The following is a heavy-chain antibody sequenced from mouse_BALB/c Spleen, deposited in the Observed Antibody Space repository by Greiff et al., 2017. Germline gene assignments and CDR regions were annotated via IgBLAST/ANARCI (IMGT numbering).Heavy chain of an antibody. J-gene: IGHJ4*01. Sequence: VQLQQSGAELAKPGASVKMSCKASGYTFTSYWMHWVKQRPGQGLEWIGYINPSTGYTEYNQKFKDKATLTADKSSSTAYMQLSSLTSEDSAVYYCARRDYDYYAMDYWGQGTSVTVSS. CDR3: ARRDYDYYAMDY. CDR1: GYTFTSYW. V-gene: IGHV1-7*01. D-gene: IGHD2-4*01. CDR2: INPSTGYT.